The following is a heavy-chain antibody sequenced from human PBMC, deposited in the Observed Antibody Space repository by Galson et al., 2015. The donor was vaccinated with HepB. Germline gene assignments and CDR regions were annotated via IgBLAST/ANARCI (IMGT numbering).Heavy chain of an antibody. J-gene: IGHJ6*02. CDR2: ISYGGSNK. CDR1: GFTFSSYA. D-gene: IGHD6-13*01. CDR3: ARDKDPSRSWVDGLIYYGLAV. V-gene: IGHV3-30*04. Sequence: SLRLSCAASGFTFSSYAFHWVRQAPGKGLDWVAVISYGGSNKNYADSVKGRFTISRDESRNTLHLQMNSLRAEDTAIYYCARDKDPSRSWVDGLIYYGLAVWGQGTTVTVSS.